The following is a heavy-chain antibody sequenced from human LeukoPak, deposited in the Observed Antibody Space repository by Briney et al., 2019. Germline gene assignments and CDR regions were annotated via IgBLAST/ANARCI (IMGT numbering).Heavy chain of an antibody. CDR2: IKQDGSEK. CDR1: GFTFTSYW. V-gene: IGHV3-7*01. D-gene: IGHD3-22*01. J-gene: IGHJ4*02. CDR3: ARVPRYYYDSSGRTFDY. Sequence: GGSLRLSCAASGFTFTSYWMSWVRQAPGKGLEWVANIKQDGSEKYYVDSVKGRFTISRDKAKNTLYLQMNSLRDEDTAVYYCARVPRYYYDSSGRTFDYWGQETLVTVSS.